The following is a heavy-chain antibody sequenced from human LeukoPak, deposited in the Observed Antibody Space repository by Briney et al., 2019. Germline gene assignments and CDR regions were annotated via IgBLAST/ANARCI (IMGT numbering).Heavy chain of an antibody. CDR1: GGSIISSNYY. V-gene: IGHV4-39*01. D-gene: IGHD3-3*01. J-gene: IGHJ4*02. CDR3: ASTLRFLPYRRFDY. CDR2: IYQSGSGSS. Sequence: SETLSLTCRVSGGSIISSNYYWGWIRQPPGKGLEWIGSIYQSGSGSSYYNPSLKSRVTISGDTSKNQFFLRLSSVTAADTAVRYCASTLRFLPYRRFDYWGQGTLVTVPS.